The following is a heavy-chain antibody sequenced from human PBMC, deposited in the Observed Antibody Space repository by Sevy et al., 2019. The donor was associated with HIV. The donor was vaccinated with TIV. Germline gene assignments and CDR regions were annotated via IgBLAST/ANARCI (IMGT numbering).Heavy chain of an antibody. CDR2: IYEDGSTL. Sequence: GGSLRLSCVASGFTFSDSWMTWVRQAPGKGLERIAFIYEDGSTLGYVDSVRGRFTISGENTKNSLYLQMNSLRAEDTAVYFCARDRAYSALDYWGQGTLVTVSS. D-gene: IGHD5-18*01. CDR1: GFTFSDSW. CDR3: ARDRAYSALDY. V-gene: IGHV3-7*01. J-gene: IGHJ4*02.